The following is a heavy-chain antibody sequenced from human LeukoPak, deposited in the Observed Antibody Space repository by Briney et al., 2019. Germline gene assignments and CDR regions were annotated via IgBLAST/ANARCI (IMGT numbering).Heavy chain of an antibody. CDR3: ARHAYYDSSGYTV. CDR2: INHSGST. Sequence: SETLSLTCTVSGGSISSSSYYWGWIRQPPGKGLEWIGEINHSGSTNYNPSPKSRVTISVDTSKNQFSLKLSSVTAADTAVYYCARHAYYDSSGYTVWGKGTTVTISS. V-gene: IGHV4-39*01. J-gene: IGHJ6*04. D-gene: IGHD3-22*01. CDR1: GGSISSSSYY.